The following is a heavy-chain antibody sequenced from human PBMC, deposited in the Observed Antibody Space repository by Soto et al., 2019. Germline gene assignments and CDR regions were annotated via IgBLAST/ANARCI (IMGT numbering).Heavy chain of an antibody. V-gene: IGHV1-69*13. CDR1: GDTLSTYT. Sequence: SVKVSCKASGDTLSTYTIGWVRQAPGQGLEWMGGIIAVFRSPNYAQKFHGRPTIGADDSTTTAYMELSSLTSEDTAVYYCAAKSGYPYYFDHWGRG. CDR3: AAKSGYPYYFDH. CDR2: IIAVFRSP. J-gene: IGHJ4*02. D-gene: IGHD3-3*01.